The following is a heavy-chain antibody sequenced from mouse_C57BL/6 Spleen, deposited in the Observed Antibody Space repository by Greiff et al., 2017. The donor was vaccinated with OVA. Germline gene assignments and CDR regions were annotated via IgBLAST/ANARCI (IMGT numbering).Heavy chain of an antibody. V-gene: IGHV15-2*01. J-gene: IGHJ4*01. Sequence: QVQLQQSGSELRSPGSSVKLSCKDFDSEVFPIAYMSWVRQKPVHGFEWIGGILPSIGRTIYGEKFEDKATLDADTLSNTAYLELNSLTSEDSAIYYCARGNTAQAKAMDYWGQGTSVTVSS. D-gene: IGHD3-2*02. CDR3: ARGNTAQAKAMDY. CDR1: DSEVFPIAY. CDR2: ILPSIGRT.